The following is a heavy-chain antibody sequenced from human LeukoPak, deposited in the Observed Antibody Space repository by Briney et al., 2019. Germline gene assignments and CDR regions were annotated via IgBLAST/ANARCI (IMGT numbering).Heavy chain of an antibody. CDR1: GGSISCSSYY. V-gene: IGHV4-39*01. Sequence: SETLSLTCTVSGGSISCSSYYWGWIRQPPGKGLEWIGSIYYSGSTYYNPSLKSRVTISVDTSKNQFSLKLSSVTAADTAVYYCARRSIVGATTGNWFDPWGQGTLVTVSS. J-gene: IGHJ5*02. D-gene: IGHD1-26*01. CDR3: ARRSIVGATTGNWFDP. CDR2: IYYSGST.